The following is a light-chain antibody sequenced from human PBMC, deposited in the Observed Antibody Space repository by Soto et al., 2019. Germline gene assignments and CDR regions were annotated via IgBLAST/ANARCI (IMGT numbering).Light chain of an antibody. CDR1: SSDVGGYSY. V-gene: IGLV2-14*03. CDR2: DVS. CDR3: SSYTRSNTVV. Sequence: QSVLTQPASVSGSPGQSITISCTGTSSDVGGYSYISWYQQHPGKAPKLMIYDVSDRPSGVSNRFSGSKSGNTASLTISGLQAEDEADYYCSSYTRSNTVVFGGGTKLTVL. J-gene: IGLJ2*01.